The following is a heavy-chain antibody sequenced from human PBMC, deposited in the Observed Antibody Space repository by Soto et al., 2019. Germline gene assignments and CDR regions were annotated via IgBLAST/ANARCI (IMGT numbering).Heavy chain of an antibody. CDR2: IGAYNGNT. J-gene: IGHJ4*02. V-gene: IGHV1-18*01. CDR3: ARGPHYDFWSGSDY. Sequence: GASVKVSCKASGYTFTSYGISWVRQAPGQGLEWMGWIGAYNGNTNYAQKLQGRVTMTTDTSTSTAYMELRSLRSDDTAVYYCARGPHYDFWSGSDYWGQGTLVTVSS. CDR1: GYTFTSYG. D-gene: IGHD3-3*01.